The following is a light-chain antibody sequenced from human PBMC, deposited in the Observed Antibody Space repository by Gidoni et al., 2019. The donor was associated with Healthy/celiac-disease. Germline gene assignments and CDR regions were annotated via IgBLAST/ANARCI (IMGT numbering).Light chain of an antibody. J-gene: IGLJ1*01. CDR3: SSYAGSNLYV. CDR1: SSDVGGYNY. V-gene: IGLV2-8*01. Sequence: QSALTPPPSSLGSPGQSVTISCTGTSSDVGGYNYVSRYQQHPGNAPKLMIYEVSKRPSGVPDRFSGSKSGNTASLTVSGLQAEDEADYYCSSYAGSNLYVFGTGTKVTVL. CDR2: EVS.